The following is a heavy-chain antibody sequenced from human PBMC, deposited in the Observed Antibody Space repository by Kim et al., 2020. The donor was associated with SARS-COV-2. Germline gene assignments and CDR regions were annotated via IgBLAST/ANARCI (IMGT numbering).Heavy chain of an antibody. V-gene: IGHV3-7*03. CDR3: ASDLWSFGGPDSGY. J-gene: IGHJ4*02. D-gene: IGHD3-16*01. Sequence: YGGSVKGRFTISRDNAKTSLYLQMSSLRAEDTAVYFCASDLWSFGGPDSGYWGQGTLVTVSS.